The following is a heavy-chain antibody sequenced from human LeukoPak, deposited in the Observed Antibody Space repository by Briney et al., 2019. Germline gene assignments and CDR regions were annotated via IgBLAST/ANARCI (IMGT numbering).Heavy chain of an antibody. CDR1: ACIFNSYA. D-gene: IGHD2-2*03. CDR2: ISCSGGST. Sequence: GGALRLSCLASACIFNSYAMRWVRQAAGGGGAGVPSISCSGGSTYYANYLQGRFSISRDNSKSTLYLQLNSLGAEDTALYYCAKDNGYCTSTSCFLESWGQGTLVTVSS. J-gene: IGHJ4*02. V-gene: IGHV3-23*01. CDR3: AKDNGYCTSTSCFLES.